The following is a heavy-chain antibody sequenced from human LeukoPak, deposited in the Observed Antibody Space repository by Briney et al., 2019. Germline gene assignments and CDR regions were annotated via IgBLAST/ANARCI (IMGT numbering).Heavy chain of an antibody. CDR3: ARADSTGYYYFDY. V-gene: IGHV1-69*04. J-gene: IGHJ4*02. D-gene: IGHD3-22*01. Sequence: ASVEVSCKASGGTFSSYAISWVRQAPGQGLEWMGRIIPILGIANYAQKFQGRVTITADKSTSTAYMELSSLRSEDTAVYYCARADSTGYYYFDYWGQGTLVTVSS. CDR1: GGTFSSYA. CDR2: IIPILGIA.